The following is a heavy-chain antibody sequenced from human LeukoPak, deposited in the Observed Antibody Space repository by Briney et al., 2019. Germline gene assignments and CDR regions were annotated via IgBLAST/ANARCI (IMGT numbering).Heavy chain of an antibody. CDR3: ARGGSYPYYFDY. V-gene: IGHV3-30*04. Sequence: GRSLRLSCAASGFTFSSYAMHWVRQAPGKGLEWVAVISYDGSNKYYADSVKGRFTISRDNSKNTLYLQMNSLRAEDTAVYYCARGGSYPYYFDYWGQGTLVIVSS. J-gene: IGHJ4*02. CDR2: ISYDGSNK. CDR1: GFTFSSYA. D-gene: IGHD1-26*01.